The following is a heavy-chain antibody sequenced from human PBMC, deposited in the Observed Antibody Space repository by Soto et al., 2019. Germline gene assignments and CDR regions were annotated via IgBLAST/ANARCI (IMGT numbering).Heavy chain of an antibody. J-gene: IGHJ4*02. Sequence: EVQLVESGGGLVQPGGSLRLSCAASEFTLRDYWMTWVRQAPGRGLEWVANINHDGIEKYHADFVKGRFTLSRDKARNSRFLQLSNLRADDTAIYYCVGGAHADYWGRGTLVTVSS. D-gene: IGHD2-2*01. V-gene: IGHV3-7*03. CDR2: INHDGIEK. CDR3: VGGAHADY. CDR1: EFTLRDYW.